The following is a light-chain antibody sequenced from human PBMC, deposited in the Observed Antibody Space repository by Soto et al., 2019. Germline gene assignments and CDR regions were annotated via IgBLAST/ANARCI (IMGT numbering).Light chain of an antibody. CDR1: SSDVGGFNY. V-gene: IGLV2-14*03. CDR2: DVT. CDR3: NSYTSSSTYV. Sequence: QSVLTQPASVSGSPGQSTTISCTGTSSDVGGFNYVSWYQQHPGKAPKLMIYDVTNRPSGASYRFSGSKSGNTASLTISGLQAEDEADYYCNSYTSSSTYVFGTGTKVTVL. J-gene: IGLJ1*01.